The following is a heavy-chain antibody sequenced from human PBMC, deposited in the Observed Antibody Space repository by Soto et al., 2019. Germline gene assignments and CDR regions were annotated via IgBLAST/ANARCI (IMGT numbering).Heavy chain of an antibody. CDR3: VKGSEVARQELDH. D-gene: IGHD2-15*01. CDR2: ISSDGGDK. V-gene: IGHV3-30*18. CDR1: GFTFSTFG. J-gene: IGHJ4*02. Sequence: QVQLVESGGGVVQPGRSPRLSCAASGFTFSTFGMHWVRQAPGKGLEWVAVISSDGGDKYYSHSVKDRFTISRDNSKNTLFLQMNSLRVEDTAVYYCVKGSEVARQELDHWGQGILVTVSS.